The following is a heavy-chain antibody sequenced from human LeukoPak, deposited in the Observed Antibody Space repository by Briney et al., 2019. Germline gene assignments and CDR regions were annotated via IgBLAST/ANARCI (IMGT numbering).Heavy chain of an antibody. V-gene: IGHV4-39*07. CDR2: IYYSGST. CDR1: GGSISSSSYY. D-gene: IGHD6-19*01. J-gene: IGHJ4*02. Sequence: PSETLSLTCTVSGGSISSSSYYWGWIRQPPGKGLEWIGSIYYSGSTYYNPSLKSRVTISVDTSKNQFSLKLSSVTAADTAVYYCAGVKNQQWLVRFFDYWGQGTLVTVSS. CDR3: AGVKNQQWLVRFFDY.